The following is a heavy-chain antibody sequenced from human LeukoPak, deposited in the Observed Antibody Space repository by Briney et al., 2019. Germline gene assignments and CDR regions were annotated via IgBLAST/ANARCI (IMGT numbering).Heavy chain of an antibody. Sequence: GGSLRLSCTASGLSFSSYNMNWGRQAPGKGPEWVAYITANNTTKYYADSVKGRFTISRDNAKKSLFLQMNSLRAEDTAVYYCAAASAFSSSWRSWGQGTVVTVSS. CDR1: GLSFSSYN. V-gene: IGHV3-48*01. D-gene: IGHD6-13*01. J-gene: IGHJ5*02. CDR3: AAASAFSSSWRS. CDR2: ITANNTTK.